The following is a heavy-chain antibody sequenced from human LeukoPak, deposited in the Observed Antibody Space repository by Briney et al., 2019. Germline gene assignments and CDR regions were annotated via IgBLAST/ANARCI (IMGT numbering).Heavy chain of an antibody. Sequence: ASVKVSCKASGYTFNHHGISWVRQAPGQGLEWMGWISCFNGDTMYAQNVQGRVTMTTDTSTRTAYIGLRSLRSDDTAMYYCARDPSNSAGYHAHFDSWGQGPLVTVSS. CDR2: ISCFNGDT. J-gene: IGHJ4*02. CDR3: ARDPSNSAGYHAHFDS. CDR1: GYTFNHHG. D-gene: IGHD5-12*01. V-gene: IGHV1-18*01.